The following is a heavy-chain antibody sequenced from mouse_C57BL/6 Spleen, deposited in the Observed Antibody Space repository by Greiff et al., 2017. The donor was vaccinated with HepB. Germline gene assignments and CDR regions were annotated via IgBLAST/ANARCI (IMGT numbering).Heavy chain of an antibody. CDR3: TTDSNYLAWFAY. D-gene: IGHD2-5*01. CDR1: GFNIKDDY. Sequence: EVKLQESGAELVRPGASVKLSCTASGFNIKDDYMHWVKQRPEQGLEWIGWIDPENGDTEYASKFQGKATITADTSSNTAYLQLSSLTSEDTAVFYCTTDSNYLAWFAYWGQGTLVTVSA. V-gene: IGHV14-4*01. CDR2: IDPENGDT. J-gene: IGHJ3*01.